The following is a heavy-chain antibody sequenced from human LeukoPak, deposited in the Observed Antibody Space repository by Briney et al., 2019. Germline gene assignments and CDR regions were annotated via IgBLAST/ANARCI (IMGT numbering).Heavy chain of an antibody. CDR2: IIPIFGTA. CDR1: GGTFSSYA. CDR3: ASTLHYDILTGYYPFDY. V-gene: IGHV1-69*05. Sequence: SVKVSCKASGGTFSSYAISWVRQAPGQGLEWMGGIIPIFGTANYAQKFQGRVTITTDESTSTAYMELSSLRSEDTAVYYCASTLHYDILTGYYPFDYWGQRTLVTVSS. D-gene: IGHD3-9*01. J-gene: IGHJ4*02.